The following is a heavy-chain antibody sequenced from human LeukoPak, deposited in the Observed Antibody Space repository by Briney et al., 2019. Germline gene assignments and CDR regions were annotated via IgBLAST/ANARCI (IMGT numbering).Heavy chain of an antibody. Sequence: SETLSLTCTVSGGSISSYYWSWIRQPPGKGLEWIGYIYYSGSTYYNPSLKSRVTISVDTSKDQFSLKLSSVTAADTAVYYCARGAREYYDFWSGYGYYFDYWGQGTLVTVSS. CDR3: ARGAREYYDFWSGYGYYFDY. D-gene: IGHD3-3*01. CDR2: IYYSGST. V-gene: IGHV4-59*08. J-gene: IGHJ4*02. CDR1: GGSISSYY.